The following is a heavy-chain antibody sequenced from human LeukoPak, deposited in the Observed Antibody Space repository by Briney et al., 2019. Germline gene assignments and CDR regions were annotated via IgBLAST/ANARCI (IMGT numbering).Heavy chain of an antibody. D-gene: IGHD2-15*01. V-gene: IGHV3-30*04. CDR3: ARGRMGYCGGGTCSNDAFDI. CDR1: GFTFSNYA. Sequence: PGGSLRLSCAASGFTFSNYALHWVRQAPGKGLEWMAVISSDGSNRYYADSVRGRFTISRDSSKNTVEVQMNSLRPEDTALYYCARGRMGYCGGGTCSNDAFDIWGQGTMGTVSS. CDR2: ISSDGSNR. J-gene: IGHJ3*02.